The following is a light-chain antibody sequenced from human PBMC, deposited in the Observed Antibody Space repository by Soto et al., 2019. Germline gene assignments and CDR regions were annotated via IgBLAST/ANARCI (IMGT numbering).Light chain of an antibody. CDR3: SSYTTSSTQV. CDR1: STDVGYYNY. J-gene: IGLJ7*01. Sequence: QSALTQPASVSGSPGQSITISCTGSSTDVGYYNYVAWYQHHPGKAPKLMIYEVSNRPSGVSNRFSGSKSGNTASLAISGLKAEDEADYYCSSYTTSSTQVFGGGTQLTVL. V-gene: IGLV2-14*01. CDR2: EVS.